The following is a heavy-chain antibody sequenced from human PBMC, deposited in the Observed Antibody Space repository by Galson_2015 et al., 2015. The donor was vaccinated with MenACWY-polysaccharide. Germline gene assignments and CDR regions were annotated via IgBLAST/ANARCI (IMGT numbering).Heavy chain of an antibody. Sequence: SLRLSCAASGFTFSSYSMSWVRQAPGKGLDWVSVVGANGRTTYYADSVKGRFTISRDGSENTVYLQLNSLRAEDTAIYYCAKHLVHGSEVFDYWGHGTLVTVSS. CDR2: VGANGRTT. CDR1: GFTFSSYS. CDR3: AKHLVHGSEVFDY. D-gene: IGHD2-8*01. V-gene: IGHV3-23*01. J-gene: IGHJ4*01.